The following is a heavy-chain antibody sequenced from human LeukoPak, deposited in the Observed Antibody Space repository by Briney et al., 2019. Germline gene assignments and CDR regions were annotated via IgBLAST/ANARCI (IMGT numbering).Heavy chain of an antibody. V-gene: IGHV1-69*04. J-gene: IGHJ3*02. CDR1: GGTFSGYA. CDR2: IIPILGIA. CDR3: ARAGAVAGTYDAFDI. D-gene: IGHD6-19*01. Sequence: ASVKVSCKASGGTFSGYAISWVRQAPGQGLEWMGRIIPILGIANCAQKFQGRVTITADKSTSTAYMELSSLRSEDTAVYYCARAGAVAGTYDAFDIWGQGTMATVSS.